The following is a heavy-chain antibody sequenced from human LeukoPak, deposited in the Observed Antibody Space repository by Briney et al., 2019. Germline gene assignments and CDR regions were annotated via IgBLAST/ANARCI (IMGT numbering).Heavy chain of an antibody. CDR3: ARIRYYYGSGSYSLGY. CDR2: INSNSGGT. D-gene: IGHD3-10*01. CDR1: GYTFIDYY. Sequence: GASGKVSCKASGYTFIDYYIHWVRQAPGQGLDWMGWINSNSGGTNYGQKFQGRVTMTRDTSITTAYMELSRLISDETAVYYCARIRYYYGSGSYSLGYWGQGTLVTVSS. V-gene: IGHV1-2*02. J-gene: IGHJ4*02.